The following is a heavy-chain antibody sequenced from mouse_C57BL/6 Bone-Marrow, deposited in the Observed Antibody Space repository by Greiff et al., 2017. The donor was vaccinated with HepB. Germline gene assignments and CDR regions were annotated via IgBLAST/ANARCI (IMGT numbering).Heavy chain of an antibody. Sequence: VQLQQSGAELVRPGASVTLSCKASGYTFTDYEMHWVKQTPVDGLEWIGAIDPETGGTAYNQKFKGKAILTADKSSSTAYMELRSLTSEDSAVYYGTTHYGTGGRYVDVWGRGKAVTVTA. J-gene: IGHJ1*03. D-gene: IGHD1-1*01. CDR1: GYTFTDYE. CDR2: IDPETGGT. V-gene: IGHV1-15*01. CDR3: TTHYGTGGRYVDV.